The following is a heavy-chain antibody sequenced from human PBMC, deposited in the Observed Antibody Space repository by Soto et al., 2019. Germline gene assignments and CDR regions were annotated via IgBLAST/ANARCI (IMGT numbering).Heavy chain of an antibody. J-gene: IGHJ5*02. D-gene: IGHD3-10*01. V-gene: IGHV3-64D*08. CDR3: IEFRFDP. CDR2: IDSNGYET. CDR1: GFTFSSYV. Sequence: GGSLRLSCSASGFTFSSYVMHWVRQAPGKGLEHVSGIDSNGYETYYADSVKGRFTISRDNSKSTLYPQMTGLRPEDTAVYYCIEFRFDPWGQGTQVTVSS.